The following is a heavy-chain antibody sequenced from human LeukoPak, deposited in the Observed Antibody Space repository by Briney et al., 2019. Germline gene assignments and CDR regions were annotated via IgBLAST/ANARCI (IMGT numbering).Heavy chain of an antibody. CDR1: GGTFSSYA. CDR2: ISAYNGNT. V-gene: IGHV1-18*01. J-gene: IGHJ3*02. D-gene: IGHD2-15*01. CDR3: ARHIVGAQGVVCALDI. Sequence: ASVKVSFKGSGGTFSSYAISWVRQAPGQGLEWMGWISAYNGNTNYAQKLQGRVTITTDTSTSTAYMELRSLRSEDTAVYYCARHIVGAQGVVCALDIWGQGTKDTVSS.